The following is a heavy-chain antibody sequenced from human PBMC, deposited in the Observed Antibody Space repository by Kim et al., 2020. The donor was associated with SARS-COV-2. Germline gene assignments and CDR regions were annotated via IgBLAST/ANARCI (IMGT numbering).Heavy chain of an antibody. J-gene: IGHJ4*02. V-gene: IGHV3-21*01. CDR2: ISPSSGNI. CDR3: VNGFSSSGAGD. CDR1: GFGFSEYS. D-gene: IGHD1-26*01. Sequence: GGSLRLSCAASGFGFSEYSMSWVRQAPGKGLEWISYISPSSGNIYYAESVKGRYTISRDDAKNTLYLQMKSLRAEDTAVYYCVNGFSSSGAGDWGQGTLVTVSS.